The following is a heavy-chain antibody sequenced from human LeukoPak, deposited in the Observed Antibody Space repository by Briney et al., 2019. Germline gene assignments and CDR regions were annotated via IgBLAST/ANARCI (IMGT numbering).Heavy chain of an antibody. CDR2: ISSSSSYI. J-gene: IGHJ6*03. CDR1: GFSISTYW. Sequence: GGSLRLSCAASGFSISTYWIHWVRQAPGKGLVWVSSISSSSSYIYYADSVKGRFTISRDNAKNSLYLQMNSLRAEDTAVYYCARVVGPTMVRGVTLTDYYYMDVWGKGTTVTVSS. D-gene: IGHD3-10*01. V-gene: IGHV3-21*01. CDR3: ARVVGPTMVRGVTLTDYYYMDV.